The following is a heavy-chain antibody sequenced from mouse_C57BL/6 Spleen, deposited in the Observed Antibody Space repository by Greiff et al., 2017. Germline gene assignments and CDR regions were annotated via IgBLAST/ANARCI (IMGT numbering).Heavy chain of an antibody. D-gene: IGHD1-1*01. CDR3: APYGSSLAWLAY. Sequence: LVESGAELVKPGASVKLSCTASGFNIKDYYMHWVKQRTEQGLEWIGRIDPEDGETKYAPKFQGKATITADTSSHTAYLQLSSLTSEDTSVYYCAPYGSSLAWLAYWGQGTLVTVSA. CDR2: IDPEDGET. J-gene: IGHJ3*01. CDR1: GFNIKDYY. V-gene: IGHV14-2*01.